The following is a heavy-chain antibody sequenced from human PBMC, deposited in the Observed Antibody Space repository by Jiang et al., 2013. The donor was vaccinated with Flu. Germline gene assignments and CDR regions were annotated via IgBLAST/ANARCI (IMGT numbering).Heavy chain of an antibody. CDR1: GYSFTSSW. Sequence: GAEVKKPGESLKISCEGSGYSFTSSWIAWVRQMPGKGLEWVGLVFPMDSDIRYSPSFQGQVTISADKSINTAYLQWSSLKASDTAMYYCARLDYGLWSGLGAYYFDYWGQGTLVTVSS. D-gene: IGHD3-3*01. CDR2: VFPMDSDI. CDR3: ARLDYGLWSGLGAYYFDY. J-gene: IGHJ4*02. V-gene: IGHV5-51*01.